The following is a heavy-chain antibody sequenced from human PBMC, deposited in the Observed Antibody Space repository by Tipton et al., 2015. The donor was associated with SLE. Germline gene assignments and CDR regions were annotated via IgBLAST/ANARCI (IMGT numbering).Heavy chain of an antibody. D-gene: IGHD4-17*01. CDR1: GCSMSNYY. CDR2: IYTSGST. V-gene: IGHV4-4*07. CDR3: ARGAYGSY. Sequence: TLSLTCTVFGCSMSNYYWSWIRQPAGKGLEWIGHIYTSGSTNYNPSLKSRVTISVDTSKNQFSLNLSSVTVADTSVYYCARGAYGSYWGQGTLVTVSS. J-gene: IGHJ4*02.